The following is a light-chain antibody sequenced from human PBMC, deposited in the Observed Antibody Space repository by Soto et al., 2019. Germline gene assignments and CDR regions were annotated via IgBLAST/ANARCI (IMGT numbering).Light chain of an antibody. CDR2: GAS. J-gene: IGKJ3*01. CDR1: QSVGRD. V-gene: IGKV3-15*01. Sequence: EIVMTQSPATLSVSPGEGATLSCRASQSVGRDLAWYQQKPGQAPRLLIYGASTMATGIPARFTGSGSGTEFTRAINSLQSEGLAVYWCQQYNTWPPTFGPGTTVDI. CDR3: QQYNTWPPT.